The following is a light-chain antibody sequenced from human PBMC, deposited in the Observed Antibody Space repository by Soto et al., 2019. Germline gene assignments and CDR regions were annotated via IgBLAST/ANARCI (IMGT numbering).Light chain of an antibody. CDR3: EHRSNWRDT. V-gene: IGKV3-11*02. CDR1: QSVSSY. Sequence: EIVLTQSPATLFLSPGERATLSCRDSQSVSSYLAWYQQKPGQAPRLLIYDASNRGTGIPARVSGSGSGRAITLTISSLEPDGFAVDYYEHRSNWRDTVGQGTKLVSK. CDR2: DAS. J-gene: IGKJ2*01.